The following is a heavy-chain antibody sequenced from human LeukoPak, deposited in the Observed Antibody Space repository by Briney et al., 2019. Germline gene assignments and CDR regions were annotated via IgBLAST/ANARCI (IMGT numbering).Heavy chain of an antibody. J-gene: IGHJ4*02. CDR3: ARHDILTGFVY. Sequence: GGSLRLSCAASGFTFSSYSMNWVRQAPGKGLEWVSSISSSSSYIYYADSVKGRFTISRDNAKNSLYLQMNSLRAEDTAVYYRARHDILTGFVYWGQGTLFTVSS. D-gene: IGHD3-9*01. CDR2: ISSSSSYI. V-gene: IGHV3-21*01. CDR1: GFTFSSYS.